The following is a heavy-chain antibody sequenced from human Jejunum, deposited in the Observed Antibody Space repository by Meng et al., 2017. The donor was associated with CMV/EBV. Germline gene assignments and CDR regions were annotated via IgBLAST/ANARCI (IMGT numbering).Heavy chain of an antibody. CDR1: GFSPSTSGEG. V-gene: IGHV2-5*02. J-gene: IGHJ4*02. Sequence: QITLKESGPTLVNPTQTLTLPCSFSGFSPSTSGEGVGWIRQPPGKALEWLALIYRGDDKRYSPSLNSRLTIAKDNSKNEVVLTLTNMGPIDTGTYYCAHFVGGYYPSRPDYWGQGTLVTVSS. CDR2: IYRGDDK. D-gene: IGHD1-26*01. CDR3: AHFVGGYYPSRPDY.